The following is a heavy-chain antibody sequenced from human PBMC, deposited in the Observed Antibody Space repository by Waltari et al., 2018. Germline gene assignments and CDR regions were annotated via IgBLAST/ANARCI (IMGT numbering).Heavy chain of an antibody. CDR2: ISYEGSNK. V-gene: IGHV3-30-3*01. CDR3: ASLDGIAAAGSWFDP. CDR1: GFTFSSYA. D-gene: IGHD6-13*01. Sequence: QVQLVESGGGVVQPGRSLRLSCAASGFTFSSYAMHWVRQAPGKGLEWVAVISYEGSNKYYADSVKGRFTIARDNSKNTLYLQMNSLRAEDTAVYYCASLDGIAAAGSWFDPWGQGTLVTVSS. J-gene: IGHJ5*02.